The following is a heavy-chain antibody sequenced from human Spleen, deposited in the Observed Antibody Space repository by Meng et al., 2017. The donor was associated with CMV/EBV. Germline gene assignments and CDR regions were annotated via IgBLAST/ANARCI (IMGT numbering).Heavy chain of an antibody. Sequence: FSTAWMSWVRQAPGKGLEWVGRIKSKTDGGTTDYAAPVKGRFTISRDDSKNTLYLQMNSLKTEDTAVYYCTTESAGYSSSWYHWFDPWGQGTLVTVSS. D-gene: IGHD6-13*01. CDR2: IKSKTDGGTT. CDR3: TTESAGYSSSWYHWFDP. J-gene: IGHJ5*02. CDR1: FSTAW. V-gene: IGHV3-15*01.